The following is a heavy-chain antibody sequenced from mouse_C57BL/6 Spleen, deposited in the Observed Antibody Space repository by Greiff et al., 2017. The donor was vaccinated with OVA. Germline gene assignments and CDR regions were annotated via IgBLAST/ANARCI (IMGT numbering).Heavy chain of an antibody. D-gene: IGHD2-2*01. J-gene: IGHJ2*01. CDR3: ARGLYGYGYFDY. Sequence: EVKLMESGPELVKPGASVKIPCKASGYTFTDYNMDWVKQSHGKSLEWIGDINPNNGGTIYNQKFKGKATLTVDKSSSTAYMELRSLTSEDTAVYYCARGLYGYGYFDYWGQGTTLTVSS. CDR2: INPNNGGT. V-gene: IGHV1-18*01. CDR1: GYTFTDYN.